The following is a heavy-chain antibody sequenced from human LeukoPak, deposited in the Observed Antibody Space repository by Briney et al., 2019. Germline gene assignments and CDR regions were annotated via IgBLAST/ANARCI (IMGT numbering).Heavy chain of an antibody. CDR3: ANGAFRLYYIDV. J-gene: IGHJ6*03. Sequence: GGSLRLSCAASGFTFDDYAMHWVRQAPGKGLVWVSRINTDGSSTNYADSVKGRFSISRDNAKNTVYLQMNSLRAEDTAVYYCANGAFRLYYIDVWGKGTTVTVSS. CDR2: INTDGSST. CDR1: GFTFDDYA. D-gene: IGHD3-16*01. V-gene: IGHV3-74*01.